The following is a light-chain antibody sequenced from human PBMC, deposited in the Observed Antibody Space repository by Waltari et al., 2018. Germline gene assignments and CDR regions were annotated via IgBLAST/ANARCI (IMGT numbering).Light chain of an antibody. CDR2: AVS. J-gene: IGKJ1*01. Sequence: AIQLSQSPSSLSASVGARVTITCRASQGIRNSLGWYQQKPGKAPKLLIYAVSNLQSGVPSRFSGSGSGTDFTLTISSLQPEDFATYYCLHDYNYPLTFGQGTKVEIK. CDR3: LHDYNYPLT. CDR1: QGIRNS. V-gene: IGKV1-6*01.